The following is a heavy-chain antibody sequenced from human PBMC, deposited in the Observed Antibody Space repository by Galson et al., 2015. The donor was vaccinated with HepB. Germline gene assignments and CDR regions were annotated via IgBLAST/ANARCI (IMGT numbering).Heavy chain of an antibody. D-gene: IGHD2-2*01. CDR2: INPNSGDT. V-gene: IGHV1-2*06. J-gene: IGHJ4*02. Sequence: SVKVSCKASGYTFTGYYLHWVRQAPGQGLEWMGRINPNSGDTNSAQKFQGRVTMTRDTSISTAYMDLSTLRSDDTAVYYCAREGGHCSSISCPFDYWGQGTLVTVSS. CDR3: AREGGHCSSISCPFDY. CDR1: GYTFTGYY.